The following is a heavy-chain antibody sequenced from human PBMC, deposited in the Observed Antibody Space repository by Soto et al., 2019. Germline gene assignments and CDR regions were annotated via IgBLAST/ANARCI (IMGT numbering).Heavy chain of an antibody. D-gene: IGHD6-6*01. CDR2: IYWDDDK. V-gene: IGHV2-5*08. CDR3: AHRHAQRAARPANWFDP. Sequence: TLSLTCAVSGGSISSGGYSWSWIRQPPGKALEWLALIYWDDDKRYSPSLKNRLTITKDTSKNQVVLTMTNMDPLDTATYYCAHRHAQRAARPANWFDPWGQGILVTVSS. J-gene: IGHJ5*02. CDR1: GGSISSGGYS.